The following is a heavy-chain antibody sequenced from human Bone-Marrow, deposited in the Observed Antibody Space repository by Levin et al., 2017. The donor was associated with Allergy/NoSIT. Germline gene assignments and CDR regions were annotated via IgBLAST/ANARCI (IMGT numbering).Heavy chain of an antibody. Sequence: GESLKISCAASGFTVSSNYMSWVRQAPGKGLEWVSVIYSGGSTYYADSVKGRFTISRDNSKNTLYLQMNSLRAEDTAVYYCARQSAVDAFDIWGQGTMVTVSS. CDR3: ARQSAVDAFDI. CDR1: GFTVSSNY. CDR2: IYSGGST. J-gene: IGHJ3*02. V-gene: IGHV3-66*04.